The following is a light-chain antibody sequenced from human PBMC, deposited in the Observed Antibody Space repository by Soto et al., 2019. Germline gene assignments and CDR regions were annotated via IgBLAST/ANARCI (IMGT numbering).Light chain of an antibody. Sequence: QSALTQPASVSGSPGQSSTISCTGTSSDVGSYNLVSGYQQHPGKAPKLMIYEGSKRTSGVSNRFSGSKSGNTATLTISGLQAEDEADYYCCSYAGSSTGVFGGGTKLTV. CDR1: SSDVGSYNL. J-gene: IGLJ3*02. CDR3: CSYAGSSTGV. V-gene: IGLV2-23*01. CDR2: EGS.